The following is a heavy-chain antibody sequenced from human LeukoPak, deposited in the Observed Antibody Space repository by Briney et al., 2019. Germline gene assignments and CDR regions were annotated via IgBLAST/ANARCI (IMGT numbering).Heavy chain of an antibody. CDR1: GFTFSDYY. D-gene: IGHD3-10*01. J-gene: IGHJ3*02. CDR3: AREVPQASGAFDI. V-gene: IGHV3-11*04. CDR2: ISSSGSTI. Sequence: DPGGSLRLSCAASGFTFSDYYMSWIRQAPGKGLEWVSYISSSGSTIYYADSVKGRFTISRDNAKNSLYLQMNSLRAEDTAVYYCAREVPQASGAFDIWGQGTMVTVSS.